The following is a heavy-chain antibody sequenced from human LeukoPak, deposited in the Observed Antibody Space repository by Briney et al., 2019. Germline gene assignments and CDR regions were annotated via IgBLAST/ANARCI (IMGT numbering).Heavy chain of an antibody. CDR1: GGSISSRNW. CDR2: INHSGST. Sequence: RASETLSLTCTVSGGSISSRNWWSWVRQPPGKGLEWIGEINHSGSTNYNPSLKSRVTISVDTSKNQFSLKLSSVTAADTAVYYCARLGGYCSSTSCYPFDYWGQGTLVTVSS. V-gene: IGHV4-4*02. CDR3: ARLGGYCSSTSCYPFDY. J-gene: IGHJ4*02. D-gene: IGHD2-2*01.